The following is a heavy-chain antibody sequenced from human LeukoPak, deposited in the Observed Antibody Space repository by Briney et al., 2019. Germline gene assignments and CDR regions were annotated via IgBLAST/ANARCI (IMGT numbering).Heavy chain of an antibody. CDR2: IRYDGSNK. V-gene: IGHV3-30*02. CDR1: GFTFSSYG. CDR3: AKAPYSGSPTMSWFDP. J-gene: IGHJ5*02. Sequence: GGTLRPSCAASGFTFSSYGMHGVRQAPGKGLEWVAFIRYDGSNKYYADSVKGRFTISRDNSKNTLYLQMNSLRAEDTAVYYCAKAPYSGSPTMSWFDPWGQGTLVTVSS. D-gene: IGHD1-26*01.